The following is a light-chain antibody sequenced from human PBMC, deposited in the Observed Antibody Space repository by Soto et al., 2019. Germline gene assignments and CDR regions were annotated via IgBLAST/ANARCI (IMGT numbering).Light chain of an antibody. CDR3: SSYTSTTTVI. CDR1: SNDIGGYKY. CDR2: EVS. J-gene: IGLJ7*01. V-gene: IGLV2-14*01. Sequence: QSVLTQPASVSGSPGQSITISCTGTSNDIGGYKYVSWYQQHPGKAPKLIIYEVSNRPSGVSSRFSGSKSGNTASLTISGLQAEDEADYYCSSYTSTTTVIFGGGTQLTVL.